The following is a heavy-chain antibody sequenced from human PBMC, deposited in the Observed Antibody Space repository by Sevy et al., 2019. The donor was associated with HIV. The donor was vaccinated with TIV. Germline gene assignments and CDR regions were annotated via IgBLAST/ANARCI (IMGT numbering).Heavy chain of an antibody. Sequence: ASFKVSCKASGYTFSIYGISWVRQAPGQGLEWMGWISGYNGNTIYAQNLQGRVTMTTDTSTSTAYMELRSLRSDDTAVYYCARDKDYHGSGSPYYFDFWGQGTLVTVSS. V-gene: IGHV1-18*01. J-gene: IGHJ4*02. CDR2: ISGYNGNT. CDR1: GYTFSIYG. D-gene: IGHD3-10*01. CDR3: ARDKDYHGSGSPYYFDF.